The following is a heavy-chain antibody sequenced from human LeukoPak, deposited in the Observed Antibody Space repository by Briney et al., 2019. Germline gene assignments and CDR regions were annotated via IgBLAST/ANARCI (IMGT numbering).Heavy chain of an antibody. CDR3: ARDYYGDSYFDC. J-gene: IGHJ4*02. CDR2: INWNGGST. V-gene: IGHV3-20*04. D-gene: IGHD4-17*01. CDR1: GFPFSTFW. Sequence: GGSLRLSCAVSGFPFSTFWMSWVRQAPGKGLEWDSGINWNGGSTDYADSVKGRFTISRDNAENSLYLQMNSLGAEDTALYYCARDYYGDSYFDCWGQGTLVTVSS.